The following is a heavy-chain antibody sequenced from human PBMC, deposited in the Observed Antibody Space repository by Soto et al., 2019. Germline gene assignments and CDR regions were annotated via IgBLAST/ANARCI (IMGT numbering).Heavy chain of an antibody. V-gene: IGHV3-48*03. D-gene: IGHD5-12*01. CDR3: ARDADSGYEEDQYYFDY. CDR1: GFTFSSYE. J-gene: IGHJ4*02. CDR2: ISSSGSTI. Sequence: EVQLVESGGGLVQPGGSLRLSCAASGFTFSSYEMNWVRQAPGKGLEWVSYISSSGSTIYYADSVKGRFTISRDNAKNSLYLQMNSLRAEDTAVYYCARDADSGYEEDQYYFDYWGQGTLVTVSS.